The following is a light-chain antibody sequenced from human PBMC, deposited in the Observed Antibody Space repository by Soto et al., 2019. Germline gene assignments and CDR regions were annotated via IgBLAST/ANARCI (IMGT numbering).Light chain of an antibody. Sequence: DLQMTQSPSSLSASVGDRVTIICRASQSISTHLNWYQQKQGKAPKLLIDAASSLQSGVPSRFSGSGSGTDFTLTISSLQPEDFATYYCQQSYSIPITFGQGTRLDIK. CDR2: AAS. V-gene: IGKV1-39*01. J-gene: IGKJ5*01. CDR3: QQSYSIPIT. CDR1: QSISTH.